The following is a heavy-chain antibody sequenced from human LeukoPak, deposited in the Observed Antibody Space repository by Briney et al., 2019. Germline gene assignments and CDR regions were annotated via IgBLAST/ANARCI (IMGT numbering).Heavy chain of an antibody. Sequence: GGSLRLSCAASGFTFSNYAMSWVRQAPGKGLEWASLISGSGGSTYYADSVKGRLTISRDNSKNTLYLQMNGLRAEDTAVYYCAGRDGNYYFDYWGQGTPVTVSS. D-gene: IGHD5-24*01. CDR1: GFTFSNYA. J-gene: IGHJ4*02. V-gene: IGHV3-23*01. CDR3: AGRDGNYYFDY. CDR2: ISGSGGST.